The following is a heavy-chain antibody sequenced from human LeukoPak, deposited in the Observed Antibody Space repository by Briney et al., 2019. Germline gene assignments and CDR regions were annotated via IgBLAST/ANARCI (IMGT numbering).Heavy chain of an antibody. Sequence: GGSLRLSCAASGFTFSSYAMSWVRQAPGKGLEWFSAISGGSGSDTYYADSVKGRFTISRDNSKNTLYVQMNSLRAEDTAVYYCAKHLYYDSGAYHTLSSFDYWGQGTLVTVSS. J-gene: IGHJ4*02. D-gene: IGHD3-22*01. V-gene: IGHV3-23*01. CDR3: AKHLYYDSGAYHTLSSFDY. CDR2: ISGGSGSDT. CDR1: GFTFSSYA.